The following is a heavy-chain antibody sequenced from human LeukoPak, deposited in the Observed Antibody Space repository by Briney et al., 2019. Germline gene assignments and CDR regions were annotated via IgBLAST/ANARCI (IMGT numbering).Heavy chain of an antibody. CDR3: AKDTTWVRGVIRNYYYYGMDV. Sequence: PGGSLRLSCAASGFTFSSYGMHWVRQAPGKGLEWVAVISYDGSNKYYADSVKGRFTISRDNSKSTLYLQMNSLRAEDTAVYYCAKDTTWVRGVIRNYYYYGMDVWGQGTTVTVSS. V-gene: IGHV3-30*18. D-gene: IGHD3-10*01. CDR2: ISYDGSNK. CDR1: GFTFSSYG. J-gene: IGHJ6*02.